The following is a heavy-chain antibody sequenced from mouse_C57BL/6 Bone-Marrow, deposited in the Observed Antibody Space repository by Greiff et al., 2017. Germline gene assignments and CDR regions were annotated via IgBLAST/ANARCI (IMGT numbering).Heavy chain of an antibody. CDR3: TPRLYYFDY. Sequence: VQLKQSGAELVRPGASVKLSCTASGFNIKDDYMHWVKQRPEQGLEWIGWIDPENGDTEYASKFQGKATKTADTSSNTAYLQLSSLTSEDTAVYYCTPRLYYFDYWGQGTTLTVSS. V-gene: IGHV14-4*01. CDR2: IDPENGDT. CDR1: GFNIKDDY. J-gene: IGHJ2*01.